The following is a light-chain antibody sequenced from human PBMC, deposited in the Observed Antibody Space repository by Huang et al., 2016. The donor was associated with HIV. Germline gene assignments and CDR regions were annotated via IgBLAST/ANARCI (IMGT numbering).Light chain of an antibody. J-gene: IGKJ1*01. CDR1: QNISSW. CDR3: QYGET. Sequence: DIQMTQSPSTLSAFVGDRLTTTCLASQNISSWLAWYQQKQGKAPRLLIYTISSLESGVPSRFSGSGSGTEFTLTISSLQPDDIGTYYCQYGETFGQGSKVEVK. CDR2: TIS. V-gene: IGKV1-5*03.